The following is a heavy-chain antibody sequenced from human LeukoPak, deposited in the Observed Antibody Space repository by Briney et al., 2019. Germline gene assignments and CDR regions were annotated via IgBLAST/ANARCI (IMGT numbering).Heavy chain of an antibody. CDR2: IYTSGST. V-gene: IGHV4-4*07. J-gene: IGHJ3*02. D-gene: IGHD4-17*01. CDR1: GGSISSYY. CDR3: AREGTTATGPPDDAFDI. Sequence: PSETLSLTCTVPGGSISSYYWSWIRQPAGKGLEWIGRIYTSGSTNYNPSLKSRVTMSVDTSKNQFSLKLSSVTAADTAVYYCAREGTTATGPPDDAFDIWGQGTMVTVSS.